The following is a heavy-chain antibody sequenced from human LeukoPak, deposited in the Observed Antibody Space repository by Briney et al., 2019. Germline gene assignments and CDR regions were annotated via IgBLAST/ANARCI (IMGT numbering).Heavy chain of an antibody. J-gene: IGHJ4*02. Sequence: GGSLRLSCAASGFAFHNYYMSWVRQAPGKGLERGAIIKEDGSERDYVDSVKDRFTISRDNAKSSLYLQMNSLSADDTAVYYCTRDRNPDNWHEFDSWGQGALVTVSS. D-gene: IGHD1-14*01. CDR1: GFAFHNYY. CDR2: IKEDGSER. V-gene: IGHV3-7*01. CDR3: TRDRNPDNWHEFDS.